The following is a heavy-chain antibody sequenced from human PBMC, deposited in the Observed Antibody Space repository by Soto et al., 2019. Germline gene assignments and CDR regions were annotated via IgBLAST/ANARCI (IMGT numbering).Heavy chain of an antibody. CDR1: GGSIKSFY. V-gene: IGHV4-59*01. D-gene: IGHD1-26*01. Sequence: SETLSLTCSVSGGSIKSFYWSWIRQPPGKGLEWVGYIFNSGNTKYTPSLESRVTISVDTFKNQFSLKLRSVTAADTAMYYCARGRGRSSDFDSWGQGTLVTVSS. CDR3: ARGRGRSSDFDS. CDR2: IFNSGNT. J-gene: IGHJ4*02.